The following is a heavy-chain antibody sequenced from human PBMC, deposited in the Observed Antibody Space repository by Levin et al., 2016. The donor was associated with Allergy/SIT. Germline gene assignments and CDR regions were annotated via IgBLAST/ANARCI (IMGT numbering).Heavy chain of an antibody. CDR1: GFTFSSYA. CDR3: AKDRRGDILTELDP. CDR2: ISGSGGST. J-gene: IGHJ5*02. Sequence: GESLKISCAASGFTFSSYAMSWVRQAPGKGLEWVSAISGSGGSTYYADSVKGRFTISRDNSKNTLYLQMNSLRAEDTAVYYCAKDRRGDILTELDPWGQGTLVTVSS. V-gene: IGHV3-23*01. D-gene: IGHD3-9*01.